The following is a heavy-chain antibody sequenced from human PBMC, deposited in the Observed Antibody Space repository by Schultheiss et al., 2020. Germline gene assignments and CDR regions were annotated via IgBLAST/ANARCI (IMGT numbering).Heavy chain of an antibody. CDR3: AKRMKTNYGSSDY. V-gene: IGHV3-30*18. Sequence: GGSLRLSCAASGFTFSSYGMHWVRQAPGKGLEWVAVISYDGSNKYYADSVKGRFTISRDNSKNTLYLQMNSLRAEDTAVYYCAKRMKTNYGSSDYWGQGTLVNVSS. CDR1: GFTFSSYG. D-gene: IGHD4/OR15-4a*01. J-gene: IGHJ4*02. CDR2: ISYDGSNK.